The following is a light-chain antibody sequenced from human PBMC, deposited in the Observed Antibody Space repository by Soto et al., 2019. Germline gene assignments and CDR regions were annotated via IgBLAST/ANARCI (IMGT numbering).Light chain of an antibody. CDR2: GTS. CDR1: QSVSTKY. J-gene: IGKJ2*01. V-gene: IGKV3-20*01. CDR3: QHYGSSPPDT. Sequence: EIVLTQSPGTLSLSLGERATLSCRASQSVSTKYVAWYQQKPGQAPSLLIYGTSNRAADVPDRFSVTESGTDFSLAISRLEPEDFAVYYCQHYGSSPPDTFGQGTKLEI.